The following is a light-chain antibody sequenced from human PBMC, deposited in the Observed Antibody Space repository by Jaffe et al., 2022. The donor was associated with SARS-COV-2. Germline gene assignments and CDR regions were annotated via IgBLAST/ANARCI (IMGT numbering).Light chain of an antibody. CDR2: LGS. J-gene: IGKJ2*01. CDR3: MQALQTPYT. Sequence: DIVMTQSPLSLPVTPGEPASISCRSSQSLLYKNGYNYLHWYLQKPGQSPQLLIYLGSNRASGVPDRFSGSGSGTDFTLKISRVEAEDVGVYYCMQALQTPYTFGQGTKLEIK. V-gene: IGKV2-28*01. CDR1: QSLLYKNGYNY.